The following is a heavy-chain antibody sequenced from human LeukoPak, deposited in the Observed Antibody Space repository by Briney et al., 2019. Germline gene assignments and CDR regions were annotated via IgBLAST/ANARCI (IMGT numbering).Heavy chain of an antibody. CDR2: INRSGRRT. V-gene: IGHV3-23*01. J-gene: IGHJ4*02. CDR1: GFTFSSYA. Sequence: GGSLTLSCAASGFTFSSYAMSWVRQAPGKGLEWLSSINRSGRRTYYLDYVKVRFTISRDNSKTTLYMQMSSLRDEDTAVYYCAKDKSPDYYDFWSGYFGYWGQGTLVTVSS. D-gene: IGHD3-3*01. CDR3: AKDKSPDYYDFWSGYFGY.